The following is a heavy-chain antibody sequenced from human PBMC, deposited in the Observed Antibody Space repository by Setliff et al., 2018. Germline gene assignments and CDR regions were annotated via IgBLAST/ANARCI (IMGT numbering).Heavy chain of an antibody. V-gene: IGHV1-18*01. Sequence: ASVKVSCKASGYTFSDYGISWVRQAPGQGLEWVGWISPHNGKTYYAPKFQDRITMTTDTSTTTAYMELKSLRSDDTAIYYCSRLVRYCTRTSCQRLSGDDYWGQGALVTVSS. D-gene: IGHD2-2*01. CDR2: ISPHNGKT. J-gene: IGHJ4*02. CDR1: GYTFSDYG. CDR3: SRLVRYCTRTSCQRLSGDDY.